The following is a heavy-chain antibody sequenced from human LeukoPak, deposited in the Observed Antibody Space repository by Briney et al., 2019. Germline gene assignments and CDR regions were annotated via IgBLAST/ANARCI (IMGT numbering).Heavy chain of an antibody. J-gene: IGHJ4*02. CDR3: ARVAGYSYGTPYFDY. CDR2: IYYSGST. Sequence: SETLSLTCTVSGGSISSYYWSWIRQPPGKGLEWIGYIYYSGSTNYNPSLKSRVTISVDTSKNQFSLKLSSVTAADTAVYYCARVAGYSYGTPYFDYWGQGTQVTVSS. D-gene: IGHD5-18*01. V-gene: IGHV4-59*01. CDR1: GGSISSYY.